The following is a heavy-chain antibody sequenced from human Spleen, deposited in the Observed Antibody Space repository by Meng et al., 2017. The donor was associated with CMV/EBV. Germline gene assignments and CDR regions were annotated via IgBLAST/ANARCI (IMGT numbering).Heavy chain of an antibody. CDR2: IRYDGSNK. V-gene: IGHV3-30*02. Sequence: GESLKISCAASGFTFSSYGMHWVRQAPGKGLEWVAFIRYDGSNKYYADSVKGRFTISRDNSKNTLYLQMNSLRAEDTAVYYCAKDPRKIGGYNRWVWYFDYWGQGTLVTVSS. CDR3: AKDPRKIGGYNRWVWYFDY. J-gene: IGHJ4*02. CDR1: GFTFSSYG. D-gene: IGHD5-24*01.